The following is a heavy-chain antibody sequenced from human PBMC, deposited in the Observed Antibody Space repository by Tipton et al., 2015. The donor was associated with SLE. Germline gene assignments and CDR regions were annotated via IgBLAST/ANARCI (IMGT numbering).Heavy chain of an antibody. CDR1: GFTFDDYA. Sequence: SLRLSCAASGFTFDDYAMHWVRQAPGKGLEWVSGITWNSDTMGYADSVKGRFTISRDNAKNSLYLQMNSLRAEDTAVYYCASSLLTVFAGFDYWGQGMLVTVSS. CDR3: ASSLLTVFAGFDY. CDR2: ITWNSDTM. V-gene: IGHV3-9*01. D-gene: IGHD3-3*01. J-gene: IGHJ4*02.